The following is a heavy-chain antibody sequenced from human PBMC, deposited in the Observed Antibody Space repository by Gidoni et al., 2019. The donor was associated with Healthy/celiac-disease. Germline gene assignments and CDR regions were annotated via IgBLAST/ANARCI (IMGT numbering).Heavy chain of an antibody. J-gene: IGHJ5*02. Sequence: EVQLFESGGGLLQPGGSLSLSCAASGFTFRSYAMTWVRQAPGKGLEWFSAISGSGGSKYYADSVKGRFTISRDNSKNTLYLQMNSLRAEDTAVYYCAKDGLGYCTNGVCYFQESRDWFDPWGQGTLVTVSS. CDR1: GFTFRSYA. CDR3: AKDGLGYCTNGVCYFQESRDWFDP. D-gene: IGHD2-8*01. V-gene: IGHV3-23*01. CDR2: ISGSGGSK.